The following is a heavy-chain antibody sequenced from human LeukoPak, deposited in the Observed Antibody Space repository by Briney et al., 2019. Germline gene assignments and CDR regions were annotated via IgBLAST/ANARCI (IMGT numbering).Heavy chain of an antibody. CDR1: GFIFSDYI. D-gene: IGHD4-23*01. CDR3: SRDGGEGGNSAFDI. V-gene: IGHV3-72*01. CDR2: IRTRINSSTT. Sequence: GGSLRLSCADSGFIFSDYIMDWVRQAPGKGLEWVGRIRTRINSSTTEYAASVKGRFTISRDDSKNSMYLHMNSLKTEDTAVYHCSRDGGEGGNSAFDIWGQGTVVTVSS. J-gene: IGHJ3*02.